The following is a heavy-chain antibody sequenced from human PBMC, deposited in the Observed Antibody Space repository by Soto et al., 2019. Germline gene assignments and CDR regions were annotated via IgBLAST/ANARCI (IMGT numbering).Heavy chain of an antibody. CDR2: IKSKSDGGTA. CDR1: GFSFSYAW. Sequence: GGSLRLSCAASGFSFSYAWINCLRQAPGNGPEWIGRIKSKSDGGTADYAVPLIGISTISRDDAKSTLYLQVNSLTIEDTGVYYCSAGPRWGQGNLVTVS. V-gene: IGHV3-15*01. CDR3: SAGPR. J-gene: IGHJ4*02.